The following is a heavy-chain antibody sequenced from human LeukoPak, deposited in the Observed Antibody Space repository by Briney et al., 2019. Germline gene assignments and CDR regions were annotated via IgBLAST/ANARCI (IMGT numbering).Heavy chain of an antibody. CDR2: IYSGGST. J-gene: IGHJ3*02. CDR1: GFTVSSNY. D-gene: IGHD3-10*01. Sequence: GGSLRLSCAASGFTVSSNYMCWVRQAPGKGLEWVSVIYSGGSTYYADSVKGRFTISRDNSKNTLYLQTNSLRAEDTAVYYCVGTRWFGELGAFDIWGQGTMVTVSS. V-gene: IGHV3-53*01. CDR3: VGTRWFGELGAFDI.